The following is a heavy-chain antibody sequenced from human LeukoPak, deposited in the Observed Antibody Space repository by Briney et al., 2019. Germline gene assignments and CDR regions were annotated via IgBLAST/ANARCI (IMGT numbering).Heavy chain of an antibody. CDR3: ARDEVGAAH. J-gene: IGHJ4*02. Sequence: SETLSLTCAVYGGSFSVYYWSWIRQPPGKGLEWLGEINHSGNINYNPSLKSRVTISIDTSKNQFSLKLSSVTAADTAVYYCARDEVGAAHWGQGTLVTVSS. CDR1: GGSFSVYY. D-gene: IGHD1-26*01. V-gene: IGHV4-34*01. CDR2: INHSGNI.